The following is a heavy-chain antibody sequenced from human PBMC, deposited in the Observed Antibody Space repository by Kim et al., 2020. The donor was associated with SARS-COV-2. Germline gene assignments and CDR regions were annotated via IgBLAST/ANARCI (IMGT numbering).Heavy chain of an antibody. CDR3: ARGYHTPYYFDY. CDR2: IYYSGST. D-gene: IGHD2-15*01. CDR1: GGSISSSSYY. Sequence: SETLSLTCTVSGGSISSSSYYWGWIRQPPGKGLEWIGSIYYSGSTYYNPSLKSRVTISVDTSKNQFSLKLSSVTAADTAVYYCARGYHTPYYFDYWGQGTLVTVSS. J-gene: IGHJ4*02. V-gene: IGHV4-39*07.